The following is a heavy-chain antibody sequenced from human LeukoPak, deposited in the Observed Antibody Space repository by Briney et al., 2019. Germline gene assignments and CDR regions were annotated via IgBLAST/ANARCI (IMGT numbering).Heavy chain of an antibody. CDR2: IYYSGST. CDR1: GGSISSSSYY. Sequence: PSETLSLTCTVSGGSISSSSYYWGWIRQPPGKGLEWIGSIYYSGSTYYNPSLKSRVTISVDTSKNQFSLKLSSVTAADTAVYYCARAVEYYYDSSGSAAFDIWGQGTMVTVSS. V-gene: IGHV4-39*07. CDR3: ARAVEYYYDSSGSAAFDI. D-gene: IGHD3-22*01. J-gene: IGHJ3*02.